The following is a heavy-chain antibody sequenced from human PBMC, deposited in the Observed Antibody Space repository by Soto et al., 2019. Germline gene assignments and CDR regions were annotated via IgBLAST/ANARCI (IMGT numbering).Heavy chain of an antibody. CDR1: GFSLSTSGMS. V-gene: IGHV2-70*01. J-gene: IGHJ4*02. D-gene: IGHD1-26*01. CDR2: LHWDDDK. CDR3: ARIRDSGTYTKGGYFHX. Sequence: SGPTLVNPTQTLTLTCTFSGFSLSTSGMSVSWIRHPPVKALEWLAFLHWDDDKYYSTSLKTRLKISKDTSKNQVVLTMTNMDPVDTATYYCARIRDSGTYTKGGYFHXWGQVTLVTVSX.